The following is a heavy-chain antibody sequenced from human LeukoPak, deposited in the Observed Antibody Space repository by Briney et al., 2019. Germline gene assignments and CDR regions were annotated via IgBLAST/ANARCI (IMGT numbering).Heavy chain of an antibody. D-gene: IGHD6-13*01. CDR2: SRSKANSYAT. V-gene: IGHV3-73*01. CDR1: GVTFSGSA. Sequence: GGSLRLSCAASGVTFSGSAMHWVRQASGKGLEWVGRSRSKANSYATAYAASVKGRFTISRDDSKNTAYLQMNSLKTEDTAVYYCTSPSSSGDYWGQGTLVTVSS. J-gene: IGHJ4*02. CDR3: TSPSSSGDY.